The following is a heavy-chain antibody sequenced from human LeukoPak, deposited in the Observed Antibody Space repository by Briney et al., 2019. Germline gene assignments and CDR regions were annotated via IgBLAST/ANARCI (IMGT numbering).Heavy chain of an antibody. D-gene: IGHD3-3*01. V-gene: IGHV1-69*04. CDR3: ASGSYYDFWSGNGAFDI. Sequence: SVKVSCKASGGTFSSYAISWVRQVPGQGLEWMGRIIPIFGIANYAQKFQGRVTITADKSTSTAYMELSSLRSEDTAVYYCASGSYYDFWSGNGAFDIWGQGTMVTVSS. CDR1: GGTFSSYA. J-gene: IGHJ3*02. CDR2: IIPIFGIA.